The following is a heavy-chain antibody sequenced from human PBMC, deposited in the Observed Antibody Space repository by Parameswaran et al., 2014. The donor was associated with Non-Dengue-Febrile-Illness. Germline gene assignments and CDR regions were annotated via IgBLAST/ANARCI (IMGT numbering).Heavy chain of an antibody. CDR3: AKDGLSIAAAVKPLEN. Sequence: RWIRQPPGKGLEWLSVITGSGNTYYADSAKGRFTISRDNSKNMLYLQMNSLRVEDTAVYYCAKDGLSIAAAVKPLENWGQGTLVTVSS. J-gene: IGHJ4*02. D-gene: IGHD6-13*01. CDR2: ITGSGNT. V-gene: IGHV3-23*01.